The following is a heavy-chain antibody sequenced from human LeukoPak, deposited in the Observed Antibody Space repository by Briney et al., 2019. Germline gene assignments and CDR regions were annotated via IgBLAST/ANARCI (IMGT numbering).Heavy chain of an antibody. CDR1: GFTVSSNY. CDR2: IYSGGST. V-gene: IGHV3-66*01. J-gene: IGHJ3*02. D-gene: IGHD5-24*01. CDR3: ARGWLQPDDAFDI. Sequence: PGGSLRLSCAASGFTVSSNYMSWVRQAPGKGLEWVSVIYSGGSTYYADSVKGRFTISRDNSKNTLYLQMNSLRAEDTAVYYCARGWLQPDDAFDIWGQGTMVTVSS.